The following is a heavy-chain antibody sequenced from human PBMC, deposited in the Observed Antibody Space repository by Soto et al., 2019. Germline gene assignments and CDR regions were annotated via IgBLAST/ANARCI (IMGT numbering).Heavy chain of an antibody. CDR1: GFTFSSYS. CDR3: ARRTPDYYYYYMDV. CDR2: ISSSSSTI. Sequence: GGSLRLSCAASGFTFSSYSMNWVRQTPGKGLEWVSYISSSSSTIYYADYVKGRFTISRDNVKNSLYLQMNSLRAEDTAVYYCARRTPDYYYYYMDVWGKGTTVTVSS. V-gene: IGHV3-48*01. J-gene: IGHJ6*03.